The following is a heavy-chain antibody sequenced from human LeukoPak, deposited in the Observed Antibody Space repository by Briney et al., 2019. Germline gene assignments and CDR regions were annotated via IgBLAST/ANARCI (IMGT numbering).Heavy chain of an antibody. D-gene: IGHD1-26*01. V-gene: IGHV3-21*01. CDR1: GFTFSSYS. Sequence: PGGSLRLSCAASGFTFSSYSMNWVRQAPGKGLEWVSSISSSSSYIYYADSAKGRFTISRDNANSSLYLQMNSLRAEDTAVYYCARGLVGATTTGLDYWGQGTLVTVSS. CDR3: ARGLVGATTTGLDY. J-gene: IGHJ4*02. CDR2: ISSSSSYI.